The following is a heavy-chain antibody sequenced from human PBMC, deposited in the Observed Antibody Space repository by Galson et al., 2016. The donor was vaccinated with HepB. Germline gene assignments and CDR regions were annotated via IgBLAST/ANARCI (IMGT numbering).Heavy chain of an antibody. CDR1: GYTFTDYY. D-gene: IGHD3-10*01. Sequence: SVKVSCKASGYTFTDYYTHWVRQAPGQGLEWMGWISPSSGDTNYAQKFQGRVTLTRDTSISTAYMELSRLGSDDTAVYYCARDVLRWFGEPYYGMDVWGQGTTVTVSS. CDR3: ARDVLRWFGEPYYGMDV. CDR2: ISPSSGDT. J-gene: IGHJ6*02. V-gene: IGHV1-2*02.